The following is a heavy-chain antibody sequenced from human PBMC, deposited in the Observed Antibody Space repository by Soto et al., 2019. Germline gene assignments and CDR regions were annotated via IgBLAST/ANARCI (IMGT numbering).Heavy chain of an antibody. J-gene: IGHJ4*02. CDR1: GFTFSSHW. D-gene: IGHD3-22*01. CDR3: ASRPADRNYDGIFDF. CDR2: INQDGSER. Sequence: GGSLRLSCVGSGFTFSSHWMTWVRQAPGKALEWVANINQDGSERCYVDSVKGRFTISRDNAKNSVFLQMNSLRVEDTAVYYCASRPADRNYDGIFDFWGPGTLVTVSS. V-gene: IGHV3-7*03.